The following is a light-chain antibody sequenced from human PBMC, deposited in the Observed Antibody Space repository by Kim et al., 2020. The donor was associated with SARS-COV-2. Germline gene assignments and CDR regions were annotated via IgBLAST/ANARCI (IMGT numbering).Light chain of an antibody. V-gene: IGKV1-5*03. Sequence: DIQMTQSPSTLSASVGDRVTITCRASQSISSWLAWYQQKPGKAPNLLIYKASSLASGVPSRFSGSGSGTEFTLNINNLQPDDFATYYCQQYNSYPWTFGQGTKVDIK. J-gene: IGKJ1*01. CDR1: QSISSW. CDR2: KAS. CDR3: QQYNSYPWT.